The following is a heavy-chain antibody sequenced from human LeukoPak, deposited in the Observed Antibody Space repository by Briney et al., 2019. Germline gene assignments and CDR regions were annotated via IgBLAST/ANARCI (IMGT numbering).Heavy chain of an antibody. V-gene: IGHV1-69*05. J-gene: IGHJ3*02. Sequence: SVKVSCKASGYTFTSYYMHWVRQAPGQGLEWMGGIIPIFGTANYAQKFQGRVTITTDESTSTAYMELSSLRSEDTAVYYCAREGGSSSHAFDIWGQGTMVTVSS. CDR2: IIPIFGTA. CDR1: GYTFTSYY. CDR3: AREGGSSSHAFDI. D-gene: IGHD6-6*01.